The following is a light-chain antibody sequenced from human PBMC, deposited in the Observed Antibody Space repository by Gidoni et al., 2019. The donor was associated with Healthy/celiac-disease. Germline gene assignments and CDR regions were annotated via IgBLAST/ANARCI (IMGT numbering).Light chain of an antibody. CDR1: QGISNY. Sequence: IQMTQSPSSLSSSVGDRVTITCRASQGISNYLAWYQQKPGKVPKLLIYAASTWQSGVPSRFSGSGSGTDFTLTISSLQPEDVAIYYCQKYNSAPRTFGQXTKLEIK. CDR3: QKYNSAPRT. V-gene: IGKV1-27*01. CDR2: AAS. J-gene: IGKJ2*01.